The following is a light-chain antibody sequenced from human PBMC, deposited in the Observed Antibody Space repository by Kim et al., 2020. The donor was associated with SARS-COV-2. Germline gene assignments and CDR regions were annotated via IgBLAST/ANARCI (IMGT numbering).Light chain of an antibody. CDR3: QSYDSSNQV. J-gene: IGLJ3*02. CDR2: EDN. CDR1: SGSIASNF. Sequence: GKTVTISCTRSSGSIASNFVQWYQQRPGSSPTTVIYEDNQRPSGVPDRFSGSIDSSSNSASLTISGLKTEDAADYYCQSYDSSNQVFGGGTKLTVL. V-gene: IGLV6-57*01.